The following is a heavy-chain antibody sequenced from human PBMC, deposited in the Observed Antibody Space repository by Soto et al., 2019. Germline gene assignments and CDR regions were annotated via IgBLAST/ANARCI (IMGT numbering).Heavy chain of an antibody. CDR2: IKQDGSEK. CDR1: GFTFSSYW. Sequence: GSLRLSCAASGFTFSSYWMSWVRQAPGKGLEWVANIKQDGSEKYYVDSVKGRFTISRDNAKNSLYLQMNSLRAEDTAVYYCASARYGSGVVRDYWGQGTLVTVSS. CDR3: ASARYGSGVVRDY. J-gene: IGHJ4*02. V-gene: IGHV3-7*01. D-gene: IGHD3-10*01.